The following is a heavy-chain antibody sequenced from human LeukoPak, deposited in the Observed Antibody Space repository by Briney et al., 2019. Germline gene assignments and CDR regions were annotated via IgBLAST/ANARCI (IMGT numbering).Heavy chain of an antibody. CDR3: AKEAGIAAAGAPFDY. CDR1: GFTFDDYA. D-gene: IGHD6-13*01. Sequence: PGGSLRLSCAASGFTFDDYAMHWVRQAPGKGLEWVSGISWNSGSIGYADSVKGRFTISRDNAKNSLYLQMNSLRAEDTALYYCAKEAGIAAAGAPFDYWGQGTLVTVSS. J-gene: IGHJ4*02. CDR2: ISWNSGSI. V-gene: IGHV3-9*01.